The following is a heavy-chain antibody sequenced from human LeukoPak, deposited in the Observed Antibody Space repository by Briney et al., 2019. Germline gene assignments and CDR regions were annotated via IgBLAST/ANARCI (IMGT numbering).Heavy chain of an antibody. V-gene: IGHV3-23*01. Sequence: PGGSLRLSCAASGFTFSSYAMSWVRQAPGKGLEWVSAISGGSTYYADSVKGRFTISRDNSKNTLYLQMNSLRAEDTAVYYCAIDIVVVVAASPDYWGQGTLVTVSS. CDR2: ISGGST. J-gene: IGHJ4*02. CDR3: AIDIVVVVAASPDY. D-gene: IGHD2-15*01. CDR1: GFTFSSYA.